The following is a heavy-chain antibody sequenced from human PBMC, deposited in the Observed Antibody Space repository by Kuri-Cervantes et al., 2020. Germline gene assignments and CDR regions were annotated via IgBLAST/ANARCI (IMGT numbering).Heavy chain of an antibody. Sequence: SLKISCAASGFTLDDYAMHWVRLAPGKGLEWVSGFSWNSGSIGYADSVKGRFTISRDNAKNSLYLQMNSLRTEDTALYYCAKDYYYDSSGLYWYFDLWGRGTLVTVSS. V-gene: IGHV3-9*01. CDR2: FSWNSGSI. D-gene: IGHD3-22*01. CDR3: AKDYYYDSSGLYWYFDL. J-gene: IGHJ2*01. CDR1: GFTLDDYA.